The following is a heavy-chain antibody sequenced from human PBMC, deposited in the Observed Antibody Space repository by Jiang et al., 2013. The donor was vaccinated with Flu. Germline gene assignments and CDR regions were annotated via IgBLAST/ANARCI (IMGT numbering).Heavy chain of an antibody. V-gene: IGHV4-39*01. CDR3: HQLLDNYYGEDV. CDR1: GGSIESWVLTA. CDR2: VLYSGTS. Sequence: SETLSLKCSVSGGSIESWVLTAGAGSASPQGRGLEWIGSVLYSGTSNYNPSLNGRVTISVDTSKSQFSLTLKSVSAADTAVYYCHQLLDNYYGEDVWGPRDHGHRLV. J-gene: IGHJ6*01. D-gene: IGHD5-24*01.